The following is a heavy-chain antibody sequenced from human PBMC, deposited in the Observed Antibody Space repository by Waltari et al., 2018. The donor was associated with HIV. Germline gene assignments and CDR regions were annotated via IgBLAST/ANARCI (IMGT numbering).Heavy chain of an antibody. CDR2: INHSGST. Sequence: QVQLQQWGAGLLKPSETLSLTCAVYGGSFSGYYWSWIRQPPGKGLEWIGEINHSGSTNYNPSLKSRVTISVDTSKNQFSLKLSSVTAADTAVYYCARCVAYSNYVRYYYYGMDVWGQGTTVTVSS. J-gene: IGHJ6*02. CDR1: GGSFSGYY. V-gene: IGHV4-34*01. CDR3: ARCVAYSNYVRYYYYGMDV. D-gene: IGHD4-4*01.